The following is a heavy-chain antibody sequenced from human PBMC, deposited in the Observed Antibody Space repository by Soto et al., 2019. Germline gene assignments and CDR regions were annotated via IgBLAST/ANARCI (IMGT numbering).Heavy chain of an antibody. D-gene: IGHD6-19*01. V-gene: IGHV1-69*13. Sequence: SVKVSCKASGGTFSSDAVSWLRQSAGQGLEWMGGLIPILGTTHYAQKFQGRVTITADESTNTAYMELSSLRSDDTAVYYCARASGYVSGWYHDYWGQGTRVRVSA. CDR3: ARASGYVSGWYHDY. J-gene: IGHJ4*02. CDR2: LIPILGTT. CDR1: GGTFSSDA.